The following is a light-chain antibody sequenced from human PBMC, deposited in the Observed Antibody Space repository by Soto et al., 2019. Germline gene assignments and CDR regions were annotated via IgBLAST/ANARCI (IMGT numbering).Light chain of an antibody. Sequence: SVLTQPPSVSEAPRQRVTISCSGSSSNIGNNAVNWYQQLPGQAPKIVIYYDNLLTSGVSDRFSGSKSGISASLAISDLQSDDEADYYCASWDDSLNAYVFGPGTRSPS. CDR3: ASWDDSLNAYV. CDR2: YDN. V-gene: IGLV1-36*01. CDR1: SSNIGNNA. J-gene: IGLJ1*01.